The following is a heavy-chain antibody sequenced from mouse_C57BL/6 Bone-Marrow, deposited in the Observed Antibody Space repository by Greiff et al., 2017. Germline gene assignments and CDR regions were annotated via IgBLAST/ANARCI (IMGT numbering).Heavy chain of an antibody. V-gene: IGHV1-55*01. J-gene: IGHJ4*01. CDR2: IYPVSGST. D-gene: IGHD2-14*01. CDR1: GYTFTSYW. Sequence: QVQLQQPGAELVKPGASVTMSCKASGYTFTSYWITWVKQRPGQGLEWIGDIYPVSGSTNYNEKFKSKATLTVDTSSRTAYMQLSSLTSEDSAVYYCAREGYDWDYWGQGTSVTVSS. CDR3: AREGYDWDY.